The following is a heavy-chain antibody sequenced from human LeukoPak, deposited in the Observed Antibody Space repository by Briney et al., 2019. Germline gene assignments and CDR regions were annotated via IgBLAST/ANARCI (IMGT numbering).Heavy chain of an antibody. V-gene: IGHV1-58*02. CDR3: AAVFERELSQSYYFDY. Sequence: GASVKVSCKASGFTFTSSAMQWVRQARGQRLEWIGWIVVGSGNTNYAQKFQERVTITRDMSTSTAYMELSSLRSEDTAVYYCAAVFERELSQSYYFDYWGQGTLVTVSS. J-gene: IGHJ4*02. CDR1: GFTFTSSA. D-gene: IGHD1-26*01. CDR2: IVVGSGNT.